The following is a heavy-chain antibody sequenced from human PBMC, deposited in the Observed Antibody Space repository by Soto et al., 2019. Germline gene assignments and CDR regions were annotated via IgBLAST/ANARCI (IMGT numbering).Heavy chain of an antibody. CDR3: GSTYYHPSLKSRVTISVDTSKNQFSLKLSSVTAADTAVYYCARDRQLYYYGSGSYCLPDYYYYGMDV. D-gene: IGHD2-21*02. J-gene: IGHJ6*02. V-gene: IGHV1-69*13. Sequence: ASVKVSCKASGGTFSSYAISWVRQAPGQGLEWMGGIIPIFGTANYAQKFQGRVTITADESTSTAYMELSSLRSEDTAVYYCGSTYYHPSLKSRVTISVDTSKNQFSLKLSSVTAADTAVYYCARDRQLYYYGSGSYCLPDYYYYGMDVWGQGTTVTVSS. CDR2: IIPIFGTA. CDR1: GGTFSSYA.